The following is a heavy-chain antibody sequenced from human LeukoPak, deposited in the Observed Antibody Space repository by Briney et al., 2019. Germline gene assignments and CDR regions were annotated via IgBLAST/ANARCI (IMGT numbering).Heavy chain of an antibody. J-gene: IGHJ4*02. CDR1: GFIFSSYG. D-gene: IGHD3-10*01. V-gene: IGHV3-30*02. CDR2: IRYNGGNK. CDR3: AKQGDNGSGSYYDDLDY. Sequence: GGSLRLSCAASGFIFSSYGMHWVRQAPGKGLEWVAFIRYNGGNKYYADSVKGRFTISRDNSKNTLYLQMNSLRAEDTAVYYCAKQGDNGSGSYYDDLDYWGQGTLVTVSS.